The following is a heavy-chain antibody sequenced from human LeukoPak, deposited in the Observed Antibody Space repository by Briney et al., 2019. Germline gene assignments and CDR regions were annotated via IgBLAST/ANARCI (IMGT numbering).Heavy chain of an antibody. CDR2: INPSDGST. V-gene: IGHV1-46*01. J-gene: IGHJ3*02. Sequence: ASVKVSCKAAGYTFTSYYMHWVRQAPGLGLEWMGVINPSDGSTNYAQKFQGRVTMTRDMSTSTVYMELSSLRSEDTAIYYCARRLPVANDAFDIWGQGTMLTVSS. CDR1: GYTFTSYY. D-gene: IGHD6-25*01. CDR3: ARRLPVANDAFDI.